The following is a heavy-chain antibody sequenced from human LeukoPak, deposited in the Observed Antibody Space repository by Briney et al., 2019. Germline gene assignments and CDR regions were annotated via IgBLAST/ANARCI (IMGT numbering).Heavy chain of an antibody. CDR2: FDPEDGET. Sequence: ASVKVSCKVSGYTLTELSMHWVRQAPGKGLEWMGGFDPEDGETIYAQKFQGRITMTEDTSTDTAYMELSSLRSEDTAVYYCATVETVAAAGTGYDYWGQGTLVTVSS. V-gene: IGHV1-24*01. D-gene: IGHD6-13*01. CDR1: GYTLTELS. CDR3: ATVETVAAAGTGYDY. J-gene: IGHJ4*02.